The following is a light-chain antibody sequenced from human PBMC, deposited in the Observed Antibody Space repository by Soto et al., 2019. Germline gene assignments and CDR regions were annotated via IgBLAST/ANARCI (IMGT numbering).Light chain of an antibody. CDR2: YVS. CDR3: SSYTSINSYV. CDR1: SSDVGGYNY. J-gene: IGLJ1*01. Sequence: SDLTQPASVSGSPGQSITISCTGTSSDVGGYNYVSWYQQHPGKAPKLMIYYVSHRPSGVSNRFSGSKSGNTASLTISWLQAEDEADYYCSSYTSINSYVFGTGTKVTVL. V-gene: IGLV2-14*03.